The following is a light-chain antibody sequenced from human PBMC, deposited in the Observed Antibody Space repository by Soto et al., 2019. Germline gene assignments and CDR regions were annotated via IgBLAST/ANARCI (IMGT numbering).Light chain of an antibody. Sequence: DIQMTQSPSALSSSLGDMVTIPFLASQTVNAWLAWYQHKPGKAPKPLIYDASSLESGVPARFSGSGSGTEFILTISSLQPDDVGTYYCQQYNTHSGTFGQGTKVDIK. CDR2: DAS. CDR1: QTVNAW. J-gene: IGKJ1*01. CDR3: QQYNTHSGT. V-gene: IGKV1-5*01.